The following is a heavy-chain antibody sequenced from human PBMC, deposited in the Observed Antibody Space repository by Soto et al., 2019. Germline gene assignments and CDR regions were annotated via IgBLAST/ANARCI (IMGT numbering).Heavy chain of an antibody. CDR2: IYHSGST. CDR1: GGSISSGGYS. Sequence: QLQLQESGSGLVKPSQTLSLTCAVSGGSISSGGYSWSWIRQPPGQGLEWIGYIYHSGSTYYNPSLKSRVTIAVDRSKNQFSLKLSSVTAADTAVYYCARGDHSSGYVVHAFDIWGQGTMVTVSS. CDR3: ARGDHSSGYVVHAFDI. J-gene: IGHJ3*02. V-gene: IGHV4-30-2*01. D-gene: IGHD3-22*01.